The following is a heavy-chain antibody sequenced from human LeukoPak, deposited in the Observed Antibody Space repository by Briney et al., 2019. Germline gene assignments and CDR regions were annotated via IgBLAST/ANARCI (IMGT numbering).Heavy chain of an antibody. V-gene: IGHV4-61*01. D-gene: IGHD2-15*01. Sequence: SETLSLTCTVSGGSVSSGSYYWSWIRQPPGTGLEWIGYIYYSGSTNYNPSLKSRVTISVDTSKNQFSLKLSSVTAADTAVYYCARDSPYCSGGSCYYYYGMDVWGQGTTVTVSS. CDR2: IYYSGST. J-gene: IGHJ6*02. CDR1: GGSVSSGSYY. CDR3: ARDSPYCSGGSCYYYYGMDV.